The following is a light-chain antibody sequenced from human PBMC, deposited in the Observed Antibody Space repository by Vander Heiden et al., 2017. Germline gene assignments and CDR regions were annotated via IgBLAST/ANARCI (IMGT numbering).Light chain of an antibody. CDR1: QSVSSY. Sequence: EIVLTQSPATLSLSPEESATLTCSASQSVSSYLAWYQQKPGQAPRLLIFDAANRATDIPARFSGSGAGTDFTLTISSLEPEDFAVYYCQQRSNWPRFTFGQGTKLEIK. CDR2: DAA. V-gene: IGKV3-11*01. CDR3: QQRSNWPRFT. J-gene: IGKJ2*01.